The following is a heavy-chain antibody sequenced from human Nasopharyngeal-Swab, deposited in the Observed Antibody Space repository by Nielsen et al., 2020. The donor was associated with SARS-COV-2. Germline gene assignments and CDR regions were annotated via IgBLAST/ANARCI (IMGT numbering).Heavy chain of an antibody. CDR1: GFTFSGCA. CDR3: VRQTGYHFDS. V-gene: IGHV3-73*01. CDR2: IRRKAHNYAA. Sequence: GESLNIAWAASGFTFSGCAMHGVRQASGKGLEWVCRIRRKAHNYAAVYAASVEGRFTISRDDSKKTAFLQMDSLKSEDTAVYFCVRQTGYHFDSWGQGTLVTVSS. J-gene: IGHJ4*02. D-gene: IGHD5-12*01.